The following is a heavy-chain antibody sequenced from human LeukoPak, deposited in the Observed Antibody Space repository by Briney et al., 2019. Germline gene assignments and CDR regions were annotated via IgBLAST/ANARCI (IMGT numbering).Heavy chain of an antibody. V-gene: IGHV3-23*01. CDR3: AKDVGGATPYDY. J-gene: IGHJ4*02. CDR2: ISGSGGST. Sequence: SGGSLRLSCAASGFTFSSYAMSWVRQAPGKGLEWVSAISGSGGSTYYADSVKGRFTISRDNSKNTLYPQMNSLRAEDTAVYCCAKDVGGATPYDYWGQGTLVTVSS. D-gene: IGHD1-26*01. CDR1: GFTFSSYA.